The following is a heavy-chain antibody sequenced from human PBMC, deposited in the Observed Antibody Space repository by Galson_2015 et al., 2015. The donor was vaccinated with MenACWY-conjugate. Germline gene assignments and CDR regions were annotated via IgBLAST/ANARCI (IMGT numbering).Heavy chain of an antibody. CDR1: GDSVSRNGAA. V-gene: IGHV6-1*01. CDR2: TYYRSKWNY. D-gene: IGHD1-26*01. Sequence: CAISGDSVSRNGAAWSWIRQSPSRGLEWLGRTYYRSKWNYDYAVSVKSRIIINPDTSKNQFSLRLNSVTPEDTAVYYCASGGNYWFAFDIWGQGTMVSVSS. J-gene: IGHJ3*02. CDR3: ASGGNYWFAFDI.